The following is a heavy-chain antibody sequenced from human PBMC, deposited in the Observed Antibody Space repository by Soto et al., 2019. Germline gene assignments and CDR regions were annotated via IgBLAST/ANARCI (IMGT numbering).Heavy chain of an antibody. D-gene: IGHD3-22*01. CDR3: ARHNVYYYDSSGYYLDAFDI. CDR2: IYYSGST. CDR1: GGSISSSSYY. J-gene: IGHJ3*02. V-gene: IGHV4-39*01. Sequence: QLQLQESGPGLVKPSETLSLTCTVSGGSISSSSYYWGWIRQPPGKGLEWIGSIYYSGSTYYNPSLKSRVTISVDTSKNQFSLKLSSVTAADTAVYYCARHNVYYYDSSGYYLDAFDIWGQGTMVTVSS.